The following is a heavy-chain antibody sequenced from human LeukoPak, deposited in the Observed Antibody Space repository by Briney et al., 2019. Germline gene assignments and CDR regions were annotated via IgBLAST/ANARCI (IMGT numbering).Heavy chain of an antibody. CDR3: ATGTSWFDP. CDR2: IYYSGST. J-gene: IGHJ5*02. CDR1: GGSMSSYY. Sequence: SVTLSLTCTVSGGSMSSYYCNWIREPPGKGLQWIGYIYYSGSTNYNPSLQRRVTISIDTSKNRFSLKMTSLTAADTAVYYCATGTSWFDPWGQGTLVTVSS. V-gene: IGHV4-59*08.